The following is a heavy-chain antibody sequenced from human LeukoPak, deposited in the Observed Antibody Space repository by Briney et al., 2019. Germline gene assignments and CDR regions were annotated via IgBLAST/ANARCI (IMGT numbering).Heavy chain of an antibody. D-gene: IGHD6-6*01. CDR3: ARDPFDGSSPKGLGYDWFDP. Sequence: GGCLRLSCAASGFTFSSYWMHWVRHAPGRGLVWVSRINSDGSPTSYADSVKGRFTISRDNAKNTLYLQMNSLRAEDTAVYYCARDPFDGSSPKGLGYDWFDPWGQGTLVTVSS. J-gene: IGHJ5*02. CDR1: GFTFSSYW. CDR2: INSDGSPT. V-gene: IGHV3-74*01.